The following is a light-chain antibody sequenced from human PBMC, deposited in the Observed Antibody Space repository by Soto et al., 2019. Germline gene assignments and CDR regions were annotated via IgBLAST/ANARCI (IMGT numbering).Light chain of an antibody. V-gene: IGKV1-12*02. CDR3: QQANSFPF. J-gene: IGKJ3*01. CDR2: DAS. CDR1: QGISTW. Sequence: DIQMTQSPSSVSASVGDRGTITCRASQGISTWLAWYQQQPGKAPKLLIYDASILQSGVPSRFSGSGSGTDFTLTISILQPEDIGNYYCQQANSFPFFGPGTTVDIK.